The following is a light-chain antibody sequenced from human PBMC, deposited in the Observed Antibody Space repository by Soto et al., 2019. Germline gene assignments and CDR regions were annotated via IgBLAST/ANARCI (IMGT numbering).Light chain of an antibody. CDR1: QSIDSNY. Sequence: EIVVTQSPATLSLSPGERATLSCRASQSIDSNYLSWYQQKPGQAPRLIISGASTRATGTPARFSGSGSGTDFTLTISSLQTEDFAVYYCQQDYNLPFTFGQGTRLESK. CDR3: QQDYNLPFT. V-gene: IGKV3D-7*01. CDR2: GAS. J-gene: IGKJ5*01.